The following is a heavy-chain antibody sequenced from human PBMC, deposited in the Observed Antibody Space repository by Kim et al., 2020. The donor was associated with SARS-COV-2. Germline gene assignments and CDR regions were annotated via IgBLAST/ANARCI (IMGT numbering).Heavy chain of an antibody. Sequence: GGSLRLSCAASGFTVSSNYMSWVRQAPGKGLEWVSVIYSGGSTYYADSVKGRFTISRDNSKNTLYLQMNSLRAEDTAVYYCARDSYYYYDSSGYYDYTDYWGQGTLVTVSS. D-gene: IGHD3-22*01. J-gene: IGHJ4*02. CDR2: IYSGGST. V-gene: IGHV3-66*02. CDR1: GFTVSSNY. CDR3: ARDSYYYYDSSGYYDYTDY.